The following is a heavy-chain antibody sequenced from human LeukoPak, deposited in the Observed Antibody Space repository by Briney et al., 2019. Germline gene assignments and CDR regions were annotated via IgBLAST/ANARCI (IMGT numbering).Heavy chain of an antibody. Sequence: SETLSLTCTVSGGSISSYYWSWIRQPPGKGLEWIGSIYYSGSTYYNPSLKSRVTISVDTSKNQFSLKLSSVTAADTAVYYCAREGQKGLDYWGQGTLVTVSS. V-gene: IGHV4-39*07. J-gene: IGHJ4*02. CDR3: AREGQKGLDY. CDR1: GGSISSYY. CDR2: IYYSGST.